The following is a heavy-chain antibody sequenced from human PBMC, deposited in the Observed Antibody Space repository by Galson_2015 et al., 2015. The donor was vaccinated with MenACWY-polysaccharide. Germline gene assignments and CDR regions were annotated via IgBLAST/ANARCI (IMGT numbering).Heavy chain of an antibody. CDR1: GFTFSTYV. J-gene: IGHJ4*02. V-gene: IGHV3-23*01. D-gene: IGHD6-19*01. Sequence: SLRLSCAASGFTFSTYVMTWVRQAPGKGLECVSSIGGNGGDTSHADSVKGRFTISRDNSKNTVYLQMNSLRVEDTAIYYCVSRPHSAVTAPFDYWGQGTLVTVSS. CDR2: IGGNGGDT. CDR3: VSRPHSAVTAPFDY.